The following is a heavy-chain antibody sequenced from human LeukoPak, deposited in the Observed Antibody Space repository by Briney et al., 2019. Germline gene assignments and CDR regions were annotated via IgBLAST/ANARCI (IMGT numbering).Heavy chain of an antibody. D-gene: IGHD1-26*01. CDR1: GFTVSSYS. Sequence: GGSLRLSCAASGFTVSSYSMHWVRQAPGKGLDFVSAISANGRSTYYASSVKGRFTISRDNSKNTLYLQMGSLRAEDLAVYYCARVGLGSGFDYRGQGTLVTVSS. CDR3: ARVGLGSGFDY. V-gene: IGHV3-64*01. CDR2: ISANGRST. J-gene: IGHJ4*02.